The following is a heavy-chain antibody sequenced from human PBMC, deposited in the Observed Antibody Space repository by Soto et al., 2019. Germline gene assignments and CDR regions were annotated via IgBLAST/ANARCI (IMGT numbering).Heavy chain of an antibody. D-gene: IGHD3-22*01. V-gene: IGHV3-21*01. CDR1: GFSFSDYN. J-gene: IGHJ4*02. Sequence: ELQLVESGGGLVKPGGSLRLSCAASGFSFSDYNMNWLRQAPGKGLEWVSSVSSTSTYIYYADSVKGRFTISRDNARNSMYLQMNRLRAEDSAVYYCASHYYDGSGYFYFFGSWGQGTLVTVSS. CDR3: ASHYYDGSGYFYFFGS. CDR2: VSSTSTYI.